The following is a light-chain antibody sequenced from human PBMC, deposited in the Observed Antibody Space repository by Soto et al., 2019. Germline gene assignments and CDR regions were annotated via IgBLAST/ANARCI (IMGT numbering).Light chain of an antibody. CDR1: QSMSSYY. CDR2: ATS. J-gene: IGKJ5*01. V-gene: IGKV3-20*01. CDR3: QQYVSSPPSIT. Sequence: EIVLTQSPGTLSLSPGERATLSCRASQSMSSYYLAWYQQRPGQAPILLMYATSNRATGIPGRFSGSGSGTDFTLTISRLEPEDFAVYYCQQYVSSPPSITFGQGTRLEIK.